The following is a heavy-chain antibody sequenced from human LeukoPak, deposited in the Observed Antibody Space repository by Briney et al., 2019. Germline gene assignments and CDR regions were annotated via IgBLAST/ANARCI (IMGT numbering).Heavy chain of an antibody. CDR2: IDLSDSYT. CDR3: ARPTAAGRMNAFDI. CDR1: GYSFTSYW. Sequence: GESLRISCKGSGYSFTSYWISWVRQMPGKGLKWSGRIDLSDSYTNYTPSFQGHVTISADKTISTAYLQWSSLKASDTAMYYCARPTAAGRMNAFDIWGQGTMVTVSS. J-gene: IGHJ3*02. D-gene: IGHD6-13*01. V-gene: IGHV5-10-1*01.